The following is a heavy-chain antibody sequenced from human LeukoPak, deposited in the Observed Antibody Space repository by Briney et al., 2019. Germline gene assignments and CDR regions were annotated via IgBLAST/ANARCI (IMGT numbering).Heavy chain of an antibody. D-gene: IGHD3-22*01. CDR2: IYYSGST. Sequence: PSETLSLTCAVSGGSISSGGYSWSWIRQPPGKGLEWIGYIYYSGSTYYNPSLKSRVTISVDTSKNQFSLKLSSVTAADTAVYYCARDDYDSSGYYVYWGQGTLVTVSS. CDR3: ARDDYDSSGYYVY. V-gene: IGHV4-30-4*07. J-gene: IGHJ4*02. CDR1: GGSISSGGYS.